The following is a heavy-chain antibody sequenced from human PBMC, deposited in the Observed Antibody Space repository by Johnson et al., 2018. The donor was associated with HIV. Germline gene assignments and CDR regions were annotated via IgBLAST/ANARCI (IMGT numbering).Heavy chain of an antibody. V-gene: IGHV3-11*04. CDR3: AREGFSGTYFSAFDI. D-gene: IGHD1-1*01. J-gene: IGHJ3*02. CDR1: GFTFSDYY. CDR2: ISGSSSTI. Sequence: ESGGGLVKPGGSLRLSCAASGFTFSDYYMNWIRQAPGKGLEWISYISGSSSTIYYADSVKGRFTISRDNSKNSLYLQVHSFRVEDTAVYYCAREGFSGTYFSAFDIWGRGTMVTVSS.